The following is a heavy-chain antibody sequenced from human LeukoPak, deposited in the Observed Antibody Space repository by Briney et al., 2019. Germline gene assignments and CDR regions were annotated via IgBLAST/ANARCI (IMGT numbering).Heavy chain of an antibody. J-gene: IGHJ4*02. CDR3: ATALRQLAYYFDY. Sequence: PGDSLRLSCAASGFTFDAYGMIWVRQAPGKGLEWFSAISGSGGTTYYADSVKGRFTISRDNSKNTLCLQMNSLRVEDTAVYYCATALRQLAYYFDYWGQGTLVTVSS. CDR1: GFTFDAYG. V-gene: IGHV3-23*01. CDR2: ISGSGGTT. D-gene: IGHD6-13*01.